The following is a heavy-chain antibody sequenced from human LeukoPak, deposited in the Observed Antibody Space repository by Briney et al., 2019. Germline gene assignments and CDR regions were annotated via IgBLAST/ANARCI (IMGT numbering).Heavy chain of an antibody. CDR3: AKDGGYYYGMDV. CDR1: GFTFSSYG. J-gene: IGHJ6*02. V-gene: IGHV3-30*02. CDR2: IRYDGSNK. Sequence: GGSLRLSCAASGFTFSSYGMHWVRQAPGKGLEWVAFIRYDGSNKYYADSVKGRFTISRDNSKNTLYLQMDSLRAEDTAVYYCAKDGGYYYGMDVWGQGTTVTVSS.